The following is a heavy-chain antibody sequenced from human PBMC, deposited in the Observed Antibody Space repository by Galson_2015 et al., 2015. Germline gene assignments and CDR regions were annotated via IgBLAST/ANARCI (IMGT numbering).Heavy chain of an antibody. CDR1: GFTFSSFA. V-gene: IGHV3-23*01. CDR3: ARLDRTWGY. Sequence: SLRLSCAASGFTFSSFAMTWVRQAPGKGLEWVSAISGSGDKTYYADSVKGRFTISRDNSRNTLYLQMNSLRVEDTAVYFCARLDRTWGYWGQGTLVTVSS. J-gene: IGHJ4*02. D-gene: IGHD3-16*01. CDR2: ISGSGDKT.